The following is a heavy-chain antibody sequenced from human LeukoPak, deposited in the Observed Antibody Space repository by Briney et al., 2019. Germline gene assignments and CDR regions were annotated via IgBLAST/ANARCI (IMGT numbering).Heavy chain of an antibody. Sequence: PSETLSLTCTVSGGSISSYYWSWIRQPPGKGLEWIGYNYYSGSTNYNPSLKSRVTISVDTSKNQFSLKLSSVTAADTAVYYCARGYYDSSGYYFLDYYYYYMDVWGKGTTVTVSS. CDR1: GGSISSYY. CDR3: ARGYYDSSGYYFLDYYYYYMDV. V-gene: IGHV4-59*01. D-gene: IGHD3-22*01. J-gene: IGHJ6*03. CDR2: NYYSGST.